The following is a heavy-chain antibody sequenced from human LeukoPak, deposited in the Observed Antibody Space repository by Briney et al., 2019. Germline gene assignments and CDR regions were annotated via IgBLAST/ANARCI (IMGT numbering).Heavy chain of an antibody. J-gene: IGHJ4*02. D-gene: IGHD2-2*02. CDR3: AKDLGYEPPYCSSTSCYIDY. Sequence: PGESLRLSCAASGFTLSSYGVHWVRQAPGKGLEWVAAIRCDRSNKYYADSVKGRFTISRDNSKNTLYLQMNSLRAEDTAVYYRAKDLGYEPPYCSSTSCYIDYWGQGTMVTVSS. CDR1: GFTLSSYG. V-gene: IGHV3-30*02. CDR2: IRCDRSNK.